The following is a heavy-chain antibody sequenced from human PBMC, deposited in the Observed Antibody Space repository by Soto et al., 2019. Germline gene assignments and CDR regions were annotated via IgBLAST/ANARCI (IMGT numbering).Heavy chain of an antibody. CDR1: GGTFSSYA. J-gene: IGHJ6*02. CDR3: ATTPRLQLYYYYGMDV. V-gene: IGHV1-69*13. Sequence: SVKVSCKASGGTFSSYAISWVRQAPGQGLEWMGGIIPIFGTANYAQKFQGRVTITADESTSTAYMELSSLRSEDTAVYYCATTPRLQLYYYYGMDVWGQGTTVTVSS. D-gene: IGHD1-1*01. CDR2: IIPIFGTA.